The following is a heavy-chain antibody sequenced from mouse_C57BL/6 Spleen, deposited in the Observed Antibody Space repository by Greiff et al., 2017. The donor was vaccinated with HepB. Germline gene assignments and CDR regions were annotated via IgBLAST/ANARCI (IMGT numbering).Heavy chain of an antibody. V-gene: IGHV1-52*01. CDR3: ARWMRGGHYYAMDY. CDR2: IDPSDSET. J-gene: IGHJ4*01. CDR1: GYTFTSYW. Sequence: QVQLQQSGAELVRPGSSVKLSCKASGYTFTSYWMHWVKQRPIQGLEWIGNIDPSDSETHYNQKFTDKATLTVDKSSSTAYMQLSSLTSEDSAVYYCARWMRGGHYYAMDYWGQGTSVTVSS.